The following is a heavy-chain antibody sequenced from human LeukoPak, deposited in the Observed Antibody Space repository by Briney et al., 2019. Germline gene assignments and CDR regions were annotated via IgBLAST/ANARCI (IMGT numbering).Heavy chain of an antibody. J-gene: IGHJ4*02. D-gene: IGHD3-22*01. CDR3: AKGDGDYYDSSGYYGNFDY. CDR1: GFTFSSYA. V-gene: IGHV3-23*01. Sequence: GGSLRLSCAASGFTFSSYAMSWVRQAPGKGLEWVSAISGSGGSTYYADSVKGRFTISRDSSKNTLYLQMNSLRAEDTAVYYCAKGDGDYYDSSGYYGNFDYWGQGTLVTVSS. CDR2: ISGSGGST.